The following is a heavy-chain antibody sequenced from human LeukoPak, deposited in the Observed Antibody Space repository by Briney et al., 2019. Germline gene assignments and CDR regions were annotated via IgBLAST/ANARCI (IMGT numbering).Heavy chain of an antibody. CDR1: GFTVSSNY. CDR2: IYTGGST. V-gene: IGHV3-53*05. Sequence: GGSLRLSCAASGFTVSSNYVSWVRQAPGKGLEWVSVIYTGGSTYYADSVKGRFTISRDNAKNSLYLQMNSLRAEDTALYYCAKDFDPYYYDRRGFDIWGQGTMVTVSS. D-gene: IGHD3-22*01. CDR3: AKDFDPYYYDRRGFDI. J-gene: IGHJ3*02.